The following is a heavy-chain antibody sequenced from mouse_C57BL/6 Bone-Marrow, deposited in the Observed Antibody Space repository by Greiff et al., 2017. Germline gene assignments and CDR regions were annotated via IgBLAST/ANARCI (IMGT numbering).Heavy chain of an antibody. D-gene: IGHD2-4*01. CDR1: GFTFSSYA. J-gene: IGHJ1*01. Sequence: EVQLVESGGGLVKPGGSLKLSCAASGFTFSSYAMSWVRQTPEKRLEWVASISSGGSTYYPDSVKGGFTISRDNARNILYLQMRSLRSEDTAMYYCARTDYDVYWYFDVWGAGTTVTVSS. V-gene: IGHV5-6-5*01. CDR3: ARTDYDVYWYFDV. CDR2: ISSGGST.